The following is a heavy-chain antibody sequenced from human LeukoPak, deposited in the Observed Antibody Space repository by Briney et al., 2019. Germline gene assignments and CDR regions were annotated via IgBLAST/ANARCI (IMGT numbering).Heavy chain of an antibody. CDR1: GFTFSSYS. CDR3: AKEVTAAVDY. V-gene: IGHV3-21*01. J-gene: IGHJ4*02. CDR2: ISRDSSYI. D-gene: IGHD6-13*01. Sequence: GGSLRLSCAASGFTFSSYSMNWVRQAPGKGLEWVSSISRDSSYIYYADSVKGRFTISRDSAKNSLYLQMNSLRAEDTAVYYCAKEVTAAVDYWGQGTLVTVSS.